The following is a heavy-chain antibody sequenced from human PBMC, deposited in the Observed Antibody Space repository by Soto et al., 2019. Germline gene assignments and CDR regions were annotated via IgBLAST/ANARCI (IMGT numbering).Heavy chain of an antibody. CDR2: IYYSGST. J-gene: IGHJ5*02. CDR1: GGSISSGDYY. D-gene: IGHD2-2*01. CDR3: ARVRGYCSSTSCFNWFDP. Sequence: SETLSLTCTVSGGSISSGDYYWSWIRQPPGKGLEWIGYIYYSGSTYYNPSLKSRVTISVDTSKNQFSLKLSSVTAADTAVYYCARVRGYCSSTSCFNWFDPWGQGTLVTV. V-gene: IGHV4-30-4*01.